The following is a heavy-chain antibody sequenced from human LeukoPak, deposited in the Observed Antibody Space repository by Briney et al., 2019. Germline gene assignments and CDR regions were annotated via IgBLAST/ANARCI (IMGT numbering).Heavy chain of an antibody. CDR3: ARARKSSGWDNPDY. CDR1: GGSLSSGSYY. Sequence: SQTLSLTCTVSGGSLSSGSYYWSWIRQPAGKGLEWIGRIYTSGSTNYNPSLKSRVTISVDTSKNQFSLKLSSVTAADTAVYYCARARKSSGWDNPDYWGQGTLVTVSS. D-gene: IGHD6-19*01. CDR2: IYTSGST. J-gene: IGHJ4*02. V-gene: IGHV4-61*02.